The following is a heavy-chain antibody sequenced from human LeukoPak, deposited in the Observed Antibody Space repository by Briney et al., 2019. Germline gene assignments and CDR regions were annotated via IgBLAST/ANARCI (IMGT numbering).Heavy chain of an antibody. CDR1: GFTFSSYA. D-gene: IGHD5-24*01. Sequence: GGTLRLSCAASGFTFSSYAMHWVRQAPGKGLEWVAVISYDGSNKYYADSVKGRFTISRDNSKNTLYLQMNSLRAEDTAVYYCARVPQMATLDYWGQGTLATVSS. V-gene: IGHV3-30*04. CDR3: ARVPQMATLDY. CDR2: ISYDGSNK. J-gene: IGHJ4*02.